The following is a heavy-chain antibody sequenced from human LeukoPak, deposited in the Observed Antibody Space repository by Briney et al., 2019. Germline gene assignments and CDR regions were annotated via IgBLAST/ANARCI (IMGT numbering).Heavy chain of an antibody. CDR1: GFTFSSYS. J-gene: IGHJ4*02. CDR2: ISSSSSYI. V-gene: IGHV3-21*01. CDR3: ARDSPTYYYDSSGYRHFDY. Sequence: GGSLRLSCAASGFTFSSYSMNWVRQAPGKGLEWVSSISSSSSYIYYADSVKGRFTISRENAKNSLYLQMNSLRAEDTAVYYCARDSPTYYYDSSGYRHFDYWGQGTLVTVSS. D-gene: IGHD3-22*01.